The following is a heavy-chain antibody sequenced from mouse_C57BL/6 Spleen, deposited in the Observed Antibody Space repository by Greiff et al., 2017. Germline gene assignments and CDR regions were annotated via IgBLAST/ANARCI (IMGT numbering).Heavy chain of an antibody. CDR3: AKERRSWYFDV. CDR2: IYPGDGDT. J-gene: IGHJ1*03. Sequence: QVQLHQSGPELVKPGASVKISCKASGYAFSGSWMNWVKQTPGKGLEWIGRIYPGDGDTTYNGKFKGKATLTADKSSSTAYMQLRSLTSEDSAVYFGAKERRSWYFDVGGTGTTVTVSS. V-gene: IGHV1-82*01. CDR1: GYAFSGSW.